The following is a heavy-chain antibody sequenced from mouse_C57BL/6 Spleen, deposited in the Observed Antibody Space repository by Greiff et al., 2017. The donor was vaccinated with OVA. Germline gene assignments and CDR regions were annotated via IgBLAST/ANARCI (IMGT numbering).Heavy chain of an antibody. V-gene: IGHV5-17*01. D-gene: IGHD3-2*02. Sequence: DVQLVESGGGLVKPGGSLKLSCAASGFTFSDYGMHWVRQAPEKGLEWVAYISSGSSTIYYADTVKGRFTISRDNAKNTLFLQMTSLRSEDTAMYYCAREAQLRPYYFDYWGQGTTLTVSS. CDR1: GFTFSDYG. CDR2: ISSGSSTI. J-gene: IGHJ2*01. CDR3: AREAQLRPYYFDY.